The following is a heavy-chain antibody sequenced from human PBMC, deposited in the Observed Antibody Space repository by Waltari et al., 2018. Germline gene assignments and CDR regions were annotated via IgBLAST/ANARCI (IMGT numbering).Heavy chain of an antibody. V-gene: IGHV3-30*02. CDR3: AKDNTAVGPANWFDP. D-gene: IGHD5-18*01. J-gene: IGHJ5*02. Sequence: QVQLVESGGGVVQPGGSLRLSCAASGFTFSSYGMHWVRQAPGTGLEWVAFIRDDGSKKYYADSVKGRFTIARDNSKNTLYLQMNSLRAEDTAVYYCAKDNTAVGPANWFDPWGQGTLVTVSS. CDR1: GFTFSSYG. CDR2: IRDDGSKK.